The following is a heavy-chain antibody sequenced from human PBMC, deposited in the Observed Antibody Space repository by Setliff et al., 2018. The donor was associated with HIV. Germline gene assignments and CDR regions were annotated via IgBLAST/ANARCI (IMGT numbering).Heavy chain of an antibody. CDR1: GFTFSIHA. J-gene: IGHJ4*02. V-gene: IGHV3-23*01. Sequence: PGGSLRLSCAAPGFTFSIHAMSWVRQAPGKGLEWVSAISGSGGKKYYADSVKGRFTVSRDNSKNTLFLQTNSLRSEDTAVYYCAKEDRTTTAYYFDYWGQGTLVTVSS. D-gene: IGHD4-17*01. CDR3: AKEDRTTTAYYFDY. CDR2: ISGSGGKK.